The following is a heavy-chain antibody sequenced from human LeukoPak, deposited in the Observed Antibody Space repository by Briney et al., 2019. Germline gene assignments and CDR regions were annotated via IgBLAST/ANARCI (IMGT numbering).Heavy chain of an antibody. CDR2: IYHSGST. Sequence: SETLSLTCTVSGYSISSGYYWGWIRQPPGKGLEWIGSIYHSGSTYYNPSLKSRVTISVDTSKNQFSLKLSSVTVADTAVYYCARDRDGYVDYWGQGTLVTVSS. J-gene: IGHJ4*02. CDR1: GYSISSGYY. CDR3: ARDRDGYVDY. V-gene: IGHV4-38-2*02. D-gene: IGHD5-24*01.